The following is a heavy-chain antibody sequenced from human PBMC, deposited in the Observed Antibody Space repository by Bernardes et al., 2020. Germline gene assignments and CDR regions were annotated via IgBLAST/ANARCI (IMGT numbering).Heavy chain of an antibody. CDR1: GFRFSDYY. CDR3: ARIEKNNGGKIGLFDY. J-gene: IGHJ4*02. D-gene: IGHD2-15*01. Sequence: GGSLRLSCAASGFRFSDYYMTWIRQAPGKGLEWVSYISPSGSYTVYADSVKGRFTISRDAAKNSVYLQMSGLRDEDTAVYYCARIEKNNGGKIGLFDYWGQGTLITVSS. CDR2: ISPSGSYT. V-gene: IGHV3-11*06.